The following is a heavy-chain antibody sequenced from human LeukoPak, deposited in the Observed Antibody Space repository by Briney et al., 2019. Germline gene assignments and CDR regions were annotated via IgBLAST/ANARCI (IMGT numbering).Heavy chain of an antibody. V-gene: IGHV4-34*01. CDR1: GGSFSGYY. CDR2: INHSGST. CDR3: ARGLGQLKRLSTFDY. J-gene: IGHJ4*01. Sequence: SETLSLTCAVYGGSFSGYYWSWIRQPPGKGLEWIGEINHSGSTNYNPSLKSRVTISVDTSKNQFSLKLSSVTAADTAVYYCARGLGQLKRLSTFDYGAKEPLVTVSS. D-gene: IGHD1-1*01.